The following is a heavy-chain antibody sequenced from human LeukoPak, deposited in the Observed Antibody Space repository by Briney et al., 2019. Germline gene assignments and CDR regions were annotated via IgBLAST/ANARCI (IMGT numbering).Heavy chain of an antibody. CDR2: IYYSGST. CDR3: ARGRSSSGYDY. D-gene: IGHD3-22*01. J-gene: IGHJ4*02. Sequence: SETLSLTCSVSGGSISSSNYYWGWIRQPPGKGLEWIGYIYYSGSTNYNPSLKSRVTISVDTSKNQFSLKLNSVTAADTAVYYCARGRSSSGYDYWGQGTLVTVSS. V-gene: IGHV4-61*05. CDR1: GGSISSSNYY.